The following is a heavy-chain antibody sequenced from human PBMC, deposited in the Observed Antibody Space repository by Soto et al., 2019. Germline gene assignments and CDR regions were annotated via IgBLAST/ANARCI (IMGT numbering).Heavy chain of an antibody. J-gene: IGHJ5*02. Sequence: PSQTLSLTCAISGDSVSSNSAAWNWLRQSPSRGLEWLGRTYYRSKWYNDYAVSVKSRITINPDTSKNQFSLHLNSVTPEDTAVYYCVRGGKVAATFNSFDPWGQGTLVTVSS. CDR2: TYYRSKWYN. D-gene: IGHD6-13*01. CDR3: VRGGKVAATFNSFDP. CDR1: GDSVSSNSAA. V-gene: IGHV6-1*01.